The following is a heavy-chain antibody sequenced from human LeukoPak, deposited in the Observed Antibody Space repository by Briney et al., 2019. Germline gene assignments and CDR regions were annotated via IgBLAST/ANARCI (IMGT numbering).Heavy chain of an antibody. V-gene: IGHV4-34*01. Sequence: PSETLSLTCDVYGGSFSGYHWSWIRQTPGKGLEWLGEINHSGSTNYNPSLKNRVTISLDTSKNQFSLKVSSVTAADTAVYYCARRPDGFDYWGQGTLVTVSS. CDR2: INHSGST. CDR1: GGSFSGYH. CDR3: ARRPDGFDY. J-gene: IGHJ4*02. D-gene: IGHD5-24*01.